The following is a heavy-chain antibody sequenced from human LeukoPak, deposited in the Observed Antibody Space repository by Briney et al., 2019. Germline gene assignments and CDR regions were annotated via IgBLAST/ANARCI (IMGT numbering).Heavy chain of an antibody. D-gene: IGHD3-22*01. CDR3: ARVPDYVSSGYLFFDI. CDR1: GFTFSSYS. Sequence: PGGSLRLSCAASGFTFSSYSMNWVRQAPGKGLEWVSSISSSSSYIYYADSVKGRFTISRDNAKNSLYLQMNSLRAEDTAVYYCARVPDYVSSGYLFFDIWGQGTMVTVSS. J-gene: IGHJ3*02. V-gene: IGHV3-21*01. CDR2: ISSSSSYI.